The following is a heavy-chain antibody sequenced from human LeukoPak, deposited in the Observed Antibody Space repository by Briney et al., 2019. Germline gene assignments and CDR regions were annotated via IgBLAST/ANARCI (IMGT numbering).Heavy chain of an antibody. J-gene: IGHJ6*03. CDR3: ARDRAYYYYMDV. CDR1: GGPMTENY. V-gene: IGHV4-59*12. Sequence: SETLSLTCTVSGGPMTENYWAWIRQPPGKRLEWIGYVHSSGGTKYNPSLKSRVTVSIDMSKNQFSLKLSSVTAADTAVYYCARDRAYYYYMDVWGKGTTVTVSS. CDR2: VHSSGGT.